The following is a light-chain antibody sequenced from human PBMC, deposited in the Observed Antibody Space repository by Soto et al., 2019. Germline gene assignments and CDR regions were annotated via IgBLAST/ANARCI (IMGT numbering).Light chain of an antibody. CDR1: SSDVGGYNY. CDR2: EVS. J-gene: IGLJ2*01. Sequence: QSVLTQPPSASGSPGQSVTISFTGTSSDVGGYNYVSWYQQHPGKAPKVMIYEVSKRPSGVPDRFSGSKSGNTASLTVSGLQAEDEADYYCSSYAGSNLVFGGGTKVTVL. V-gene: IGLV2-8*01. CDR3: SSYAGSNLV.